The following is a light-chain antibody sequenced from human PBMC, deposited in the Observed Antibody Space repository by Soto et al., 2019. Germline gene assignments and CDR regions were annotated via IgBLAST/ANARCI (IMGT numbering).Light chain of an antibody. CDR2: GAS. Sequence: IVLTQSPGTLSLSPGERVTLSCRASQSVSSIYLAWYQQKPGQAPRLLIYGASSRATGIPDRFSGSGSGTDFTLTISRLEPEDFAVDYCHQYGSSPWTFGQGTKV. CDR3: HQYGSSPWT. CDR1: QSVSSIY. J-gene: IGKJ1*01. V-gene: IGKV3-20*01.